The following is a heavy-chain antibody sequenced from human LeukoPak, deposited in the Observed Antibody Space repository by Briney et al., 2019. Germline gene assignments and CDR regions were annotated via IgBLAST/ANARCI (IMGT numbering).Heavy chain of an antibody. CDR1: GFTFSSYA. CDR3: AKSDDSSGYYGIDY. CDR2: ISGSGGGR. D-gene: IGHD3-22*01. Sequence: GGSLRLSCAASGFTFSSYAMSWVRQAPGKGLEWVSTISGSGGGRYYADSVKGRFTISRDNSKNTLYLQMNSLRAEDTAVYYCAKSDDSSGYYGIDYWGQGTLVTVSS. V-gene: IGHV3-23*01. J-gene: IGHJ4*02.